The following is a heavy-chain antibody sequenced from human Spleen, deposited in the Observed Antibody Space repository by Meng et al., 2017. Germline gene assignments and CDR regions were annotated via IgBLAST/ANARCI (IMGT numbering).Heavy chain of an antibody. J-gene: IGHJ4*02. D-gene: IGHD4-11*01. CDR1: GGSFSDYY. V-gene: IGHV4-34*01. Sequence: VQLQQWGAGLLKPSATLSLTCVVVGGSFSDYYWSWIRQPQGKGLEWIGEINHSGSTNYNPSLESRATISVDTSQNNLSLKLSSVTAADSAVYYCARGPTTMAHDFDYWGQGTLVTVSS. CDR3: ARGPTTMAHDFDY. CDR2: INHSGST.